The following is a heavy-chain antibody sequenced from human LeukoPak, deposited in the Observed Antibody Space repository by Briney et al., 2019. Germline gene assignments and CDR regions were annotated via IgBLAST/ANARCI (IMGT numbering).Heavy chain of an antibody. CDR3: ARGGNGWYFDL. D-gene: IGHD1-14*01. J-gene: IGHJ2*01. CDR2: IDHSGST. Sequence: SETLSLTCAVQGASLRGSYWSWIRQPPGKGLQWIGQIDHSGSTHSIPSLKSRVTISLDTSQSQVSLKVNSVTAADTAVYFCARGGNGWYFDLWGRGTLVTVSS. V-gene: IGHV4-34*01. CDR1: GASLRGSY.